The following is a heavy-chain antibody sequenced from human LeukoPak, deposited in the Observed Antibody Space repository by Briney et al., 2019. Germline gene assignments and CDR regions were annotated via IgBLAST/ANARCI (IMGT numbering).Heavy chain of an antibody. CDR1: GYTFNSYY. D-gene: IGHD2-21*02. Sequence: ASVKVSCKASGYTFNSYYMHWVRQAPGQALEWMGIINPSGGSTSYAQKFQGRVTMTRDTSTSTVYMELSSLRSEDTAVYYCARGCGGDCYATNFDYWGQGTLVTVSS. CDR2: INPSGGST. CDR3: ARGCGGDCYATNFDY. J-gene: IGHJ4*02. V-gene: IGHV1-46*02.